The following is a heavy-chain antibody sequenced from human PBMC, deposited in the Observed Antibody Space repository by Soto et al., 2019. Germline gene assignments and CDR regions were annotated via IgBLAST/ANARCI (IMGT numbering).Heavy chain of an antibody. J-gene: IGHJ4*02. D-gene: IGHD5-18*01. CDR3: AREGSGYNF. CDR2: IVPVFGRP. V-gene: IGHV1-69*13. Sequence: SVKVSCKASGGSFSNFGISWVRQAPGQGLEWMGGIVPVFGRPNYAQRFRGRLTITADESTSTGYMELISLRSDDTAVYYCAREGSGYNFWGQGPQVTVSS. CDR1: GGSFSNFG.